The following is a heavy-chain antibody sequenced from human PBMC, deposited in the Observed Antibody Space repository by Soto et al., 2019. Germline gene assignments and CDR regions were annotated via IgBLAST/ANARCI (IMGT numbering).Heavy chain of an antibody. CDR3: ASSPTGTTFEY. D-gene: IGHD1-1*01. Sequence: ASVKVSCKASGYTFTGYYMHWVRQAPGQGLEWMGWINPNSGNTNYAQKFQGRVTITRDTSASTAYMELSRLRSEDTAVYYCASSPTGTTFEYWGQGTLVTVSS. V-gene: IGHV1-2*02. CDR2: INPNSGNT. CDR1: GYTFTGYY. J-gene: IGHJ4*02.